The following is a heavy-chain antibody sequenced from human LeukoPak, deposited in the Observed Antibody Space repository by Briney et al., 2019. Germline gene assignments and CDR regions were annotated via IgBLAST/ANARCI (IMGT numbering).Heavy chain of an antibody. CDR2: IRNDGSNK. J-gene: IGHJ6*03. Sequence: PGRSLRLSCAASGFTFSTYGMHWVRQAPGKGLEWVAFIRNDGSNKYYADSVKGRFTISRDNSKNTLYLQMNSLRAEDTAVYYCAKVSPAQWEPTLVYYMDVWGKGTTVTISS. D-gene: IGHD1-26*01. V-gene: IGHV3-30*02. CDR1: GFTFSTYG. CDR3: AKVSPAQWEPTLVYYMDV.